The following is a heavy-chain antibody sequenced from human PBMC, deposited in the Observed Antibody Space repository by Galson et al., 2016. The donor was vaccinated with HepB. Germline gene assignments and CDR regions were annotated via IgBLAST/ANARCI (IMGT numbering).Heavy chain of an antibody. CDR1: GFTFSSYW. CDR3: ARDPPNTGIGLDG. Sequence: SLRLSCAVSGFTFSSYWMHWVRQAPGKGLVWVSRINNDGSSRTHAASVKGRFTISRDNAKSTLYLQMNSLRVEDTAVYYCARDPPNTGIGLDGWGERTTVTVSS. CDR2: INNDGSSR. D-gene: IGHD1-14*01. J-gene: IGHJ6*04. V-gene: IGHV3-74*01.